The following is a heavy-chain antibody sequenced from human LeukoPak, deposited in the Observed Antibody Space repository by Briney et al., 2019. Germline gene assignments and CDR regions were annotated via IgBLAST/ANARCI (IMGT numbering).Heavy chain of an antibody. V-gene: IGHV3-21*01. CDR3: ARDPYGSGSDSYFDY. D-gene: IGHD3-10*01. Sequence: PGGSLRLSCAASGFTFSSYSMNWVRQAPGKGLEWVSSISSSSSYIYYADSVKGRFTISRDNAKNSLYLQMNSLRAEDTAVYYCARDPYGSGSDSYFDYWGQGTLVTVSS. CDR1: GFTFSSYS. CDR2: ISSSSSYI. J-gene: IGHJ4*02.